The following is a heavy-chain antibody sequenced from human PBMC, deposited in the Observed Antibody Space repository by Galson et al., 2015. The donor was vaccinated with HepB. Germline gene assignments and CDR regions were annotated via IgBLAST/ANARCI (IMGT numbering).Heavy chain of an antibody. V-gene: IGHV1-2*02. CDR1: GYTFSDYY. CDR2: INPNSGGT. CDR3: ARSKGYTSFRYSFDS. Sequence: SVKVSCKASGYTFSDYYMHWVRQAPGQGLQWMGWINPNSGGTHYAQNFQGRVTMTRDTSITTAYMELNRLRSDDTAVYYCARSKGYTSFRYSFDSWGQGTLVTVSS. J-gene: IGHJ4*02. D-gene: IGHD3-16*02.